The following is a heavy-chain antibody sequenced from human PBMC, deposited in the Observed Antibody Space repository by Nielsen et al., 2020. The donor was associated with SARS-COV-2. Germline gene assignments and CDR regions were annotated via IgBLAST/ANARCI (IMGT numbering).Heavy chain of an antibody. CDR3: AGGVPPTGMLFDF. Sequence: SQTLSLTCGVYGGSFSDYYWNWIRQSPGKGLEWIGQIGHSGNTNYNPSLKSQVTMSVDTSKRQFSLKLNSVTAADAADYYCAGGVPPTGMLFDFWGLGTRVIVSS. J-gene: IGHJ4*02. CDR2: IGHSGNT. CDR1: GGSFSDYY. D-gene: IGHD1-1*01. V-gene: IGHV4-34*01.